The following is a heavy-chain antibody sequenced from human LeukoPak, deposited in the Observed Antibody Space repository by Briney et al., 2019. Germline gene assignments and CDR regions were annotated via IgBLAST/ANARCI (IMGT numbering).Heavy chain of an antibody. J-gene: IGHJ4*02. V-gene: IGHV3-33*06. Sequence: GRSLRLSCAASGFTFSSYGLHWVRQAPGKGLEWVAVIWYDGSNKYYADSVKGRFTISRDNSKNTLYLQMNSLRAEDTAVYYFAKAANDYGDYVLDYWGQGTLVTVSS. CDR2: IWYDGSNK. CDR3: AKAANDYGDYVLDY. D-gene: IGHD4-17*01. CDR1: GFTFSSYG.